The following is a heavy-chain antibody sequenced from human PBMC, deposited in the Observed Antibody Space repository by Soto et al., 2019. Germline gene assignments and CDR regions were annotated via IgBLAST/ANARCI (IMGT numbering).Heavy chain of an antibody. CDR3: ARHQFNVDASNFDS. V-gene: IGHV4-39*01. CDR1: GGSIIDGLYY. D-gene: IGHD6-6*01. Sequence: QLQLQESGPGPVKPLETLSLTCTVSGGSIIDGLYYWGWIRQPPGKELEWIGRVYYTGRTLYNPSLKSRVTISADTSQNQCSLRLTSVAAADMAVYFCARHQFNVDASNFDSGGQGTLFTVSS. CDR2: VYYTGRT. J-gene: IGHJ4*02.